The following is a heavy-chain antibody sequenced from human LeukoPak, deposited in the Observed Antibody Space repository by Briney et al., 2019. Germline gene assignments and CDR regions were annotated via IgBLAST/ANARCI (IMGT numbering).Heavy chain of an antibody. V-gene: IGHV1-46*03. Sequence: ASVKVSCKASGYAFTSYYMHWVRQAPGQGLEWTGIINPSGGSTSYAQKFQGRVTMTRDTSTSTVYMELSSLRSEDTAVYYCARPPVDYDFWSGYWGLVDWGQGTLVTVSS. CDR3: ARPPVDYDFWSGYWGLVD. CDR1: GYAFTSYY. J-gene: IGHJ4*02. CDR2: INPSGGST. D-gene: IGHD3-3*01.